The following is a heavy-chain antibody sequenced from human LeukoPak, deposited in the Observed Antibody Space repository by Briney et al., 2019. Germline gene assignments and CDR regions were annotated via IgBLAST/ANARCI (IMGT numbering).Heavy chain of an antibody. Sequence: GGSLRLSCAASGFTFSSYAMHWVRQAPGKGLEWVAVISYDGSNKYYADSVKGRFPISRDNSKNTLYLQMNSLRAEDTAVYYCARDLSRFLEWLFGYWGQGTLVTVSS. CDR2: ISYDGSNK. V-gene: IGHV3-30*01. J-gene: IGHJ4*02. D-gene: IGHD3-3*01. CDR3: ARDLSRFLEWLFGY. CDR1: GFTFSSYA.